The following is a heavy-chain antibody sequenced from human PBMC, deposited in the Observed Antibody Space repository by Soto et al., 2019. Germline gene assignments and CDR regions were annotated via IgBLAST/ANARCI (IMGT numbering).Heavy chain of an antibody. V-gene: IGHV5-51*01. D-gene: IGHD6-19*01. CDR3: ARPFDTSGWYDS. J-gene: IGHJ5*01. CDR2: IYPEDSDT. Sequence: GESLKISCKGSGYSFTTYWIGWVRQMPGKGLECMGIIYPEDSDTRYSPSFRGQVTIPADKSISTAYLQWSSLKASDTAMYYCARPFDTSGWYDSWGQGTLVTVSS. CDR1: GYSFTTYW.